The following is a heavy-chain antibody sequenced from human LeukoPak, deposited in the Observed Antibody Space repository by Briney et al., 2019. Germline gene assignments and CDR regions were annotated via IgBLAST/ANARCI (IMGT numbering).Heavy chain of an antibody. Sequence: GRSLRLSCAASGFTFSSYGMHWVRQAPGKGQEWVAVISYDGSNKYYADSVKGRFTISRDNSKNTLYLQMNSLRAEDTAVYYCAKDKIRPGVRGVMSVYSWYGMDVWGQGTTVTVSS. CDR1: GFTFSSYG. CDR2: ISYDGSNK. V-gene: IGHV3-30*18. J-gene: IGHJ6*02. D-gene: IGHD3-10*01. CDR3: AKDKIRPGVRGVMSVYSWYGMDV.